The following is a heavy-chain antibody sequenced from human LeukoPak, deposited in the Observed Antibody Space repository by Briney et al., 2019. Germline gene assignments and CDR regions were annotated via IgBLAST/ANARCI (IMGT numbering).Heavy chain of an antibody. J-gene: IGHJ4*02. Sequence: SQTLSLTCAISGDSVSSSSAAWNWIRQSPSRGLEWLGRTYYRSKWYNDYAVSVKSRITINPDTSKNQFSLQLNSVTPEDTAVYYCARAGWLVRGGDFDYWGQGTLVTVSS. CDR1: GDSVSSSSAA. CDR2: TYYRSKWYN. D-gene: IGHD6-19*01. CDR3: ARAGWLVRGGDFDY. V-gene: IGHV6-1*01.